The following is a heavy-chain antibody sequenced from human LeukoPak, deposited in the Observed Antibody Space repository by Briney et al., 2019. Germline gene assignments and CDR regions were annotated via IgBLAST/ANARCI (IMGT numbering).Heavy chain of an antibody. CDR1: GFTFSAYS. CDR3: VRDSSDFDY. CDR2: ISTSSSYI. J-gene: IGHJ4*02. Sequence: GGSLRLSCAASGFTFSAYSMNWVRQAPGKGLEWVSSISTSSSYIYYADSVKGRFTISRDNARNSLFLQMNSLRADDTAVYYCVRDSSDFDYWGQGTLVTVSS. D-gene: IGHD2-2*01. V-gene: IGHV3-21*01.